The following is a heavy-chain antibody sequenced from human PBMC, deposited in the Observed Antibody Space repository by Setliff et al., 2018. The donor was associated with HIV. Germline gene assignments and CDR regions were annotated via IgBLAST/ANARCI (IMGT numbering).Heavy chain of an antibody. Sequence: SETLSLTCAVFGYSFSNGYYWGWIRQPPGKGPEWIGSIYHSGSTYYDPSLKSRVSISVDTSKNQFSLELRSVTAADTAVYYCAGRIATAAYYFDYWGRGTLVTVSS. CDR1: GYSFSNGYY. D-gene: IGHD6-13*01. CDR2: IYHSGST. CDR3: AGRIATAAYYFDY. J-gene: IGHJ4*02. V-gene: IGHV4-38-2*01.